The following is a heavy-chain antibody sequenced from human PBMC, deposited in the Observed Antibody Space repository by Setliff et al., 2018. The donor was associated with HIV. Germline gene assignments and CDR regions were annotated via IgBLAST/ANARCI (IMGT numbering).Heavy chain of an antibody. D-gene: IGHD3-3*01. Sequence: ASVKVSCKASGYTFTSYDINWVRQATGQGLEWMGWMNPNSGNTGYAQKFQGRVTMTRDTSINTAYMEVSRLTSDDTAFYYCAREPTGDFWSGYSSRGLDYWGQGTLVTVSS. CDR1: GYTFTSYD. CDR2: MNPNSGNT. V-gene: IGHV1-8*02. J-gene: IGHJ4*02. CDR3: AREPTGDFWSGYSSRGLDY.